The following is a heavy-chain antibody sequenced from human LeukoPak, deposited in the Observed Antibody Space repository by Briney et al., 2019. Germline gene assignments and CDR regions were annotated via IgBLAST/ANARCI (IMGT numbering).Heavy chain of an antibody. D-gene: IGHD6-13*01. CDR3: ASSSWSPYFDY. CDR2: ISSSSSYI. CDR1: GFTFSSYS. J-gene: IGHJ4*02. Sequence: GGSLRLSCTASGFTFSSYSMNWVRQAPGTGLGWVSSISSSSSYIYYADSVKGRFTISRDNANNSLYLQMNSLRAEDTAVYYCASSSWSPYFDYWGQGTLVTVSS. V-gene: IGHV3-21*01.